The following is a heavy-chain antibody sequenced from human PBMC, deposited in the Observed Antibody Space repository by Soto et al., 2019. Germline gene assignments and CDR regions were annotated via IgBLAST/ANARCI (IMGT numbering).Heavy chain of an antibody. J-gene: IGHJ5*02. CDR3: ARGPYNYDSSGYLTWFDP. CDR1: VGSISSGGYS. CDR2: IYHSGST. D-gene: IGHD3-22*01. Sequence: QLQLQESGSGLVKPSQTLSLTCAVSVGSISSGGYSWGWIRQPPGRGLEWIGYIYHSGSTYTTPSLGRRVTISVDRSKNQFSLKLSSVTAADTAVYYCARGPYNYDSSGYLTWFDPWGQGTLVTVSS. V-gene: IGHV4-30-2*01.